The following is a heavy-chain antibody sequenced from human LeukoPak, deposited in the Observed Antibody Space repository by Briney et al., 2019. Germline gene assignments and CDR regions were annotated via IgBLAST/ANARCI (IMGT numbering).Heavy chain of an antibody. V-gene: IGHV1-69*13. CDR2: IIPIFGTA. CDR3: ARGGGGSWTNWFDP. Sequence: SVKVSCKASGDTFSSYAISWVRQAPGQGLEWMGGIIPIFGTANYAQKFQGRVTITADESTSTAYMELSSLRSEDMAVYYCARGGGGSWTNWFDPWGQGTLVTVSS. CDR1: GDTFSSYA. D-gene: IGHD2-15*01. J-gene: IGHJ5*02.